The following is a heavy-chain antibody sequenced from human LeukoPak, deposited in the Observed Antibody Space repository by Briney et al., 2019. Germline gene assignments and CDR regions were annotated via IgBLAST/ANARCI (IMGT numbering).Heavy chain of an antibody. V-gene: IGHV3-30*18. CDR2: ISTDGNNE. CDR1: GFSFTMYG. D-gene: IGHD6-19*01. CDR3: AKDQIGWAPGYVSGPLDQ. Sequence: GGSLRLSCAASGFSFTMYGIHWVRQAPGKGLEWVAVISTDGNNEYYANSVKGRFTISRDNSKNTVYLQMTSLRTEDTAVYYCAKDQIGWAPGYVSGPLDQWGQGTLVTVST. J-gene: IGHJ4*02.